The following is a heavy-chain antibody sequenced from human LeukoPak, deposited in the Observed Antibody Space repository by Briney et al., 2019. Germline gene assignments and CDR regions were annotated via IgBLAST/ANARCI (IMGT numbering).Heavy chain of an antibody. J-gene: IGHJ4*02. CDR2: INHSGST. V-gene: IGHV4-34*01. D-gene: IGHD6-19*01. Sequence: SETLSLTCAVYGGSFSGYYWSWLRQPPGKGLEWIGEINHSGSTNYNPSLKSRVTISVDTSKNQFSLKLSSVTAADTAVYYCARGSRRGSGWYYDYWGQGTLVTVSS. CDR3: ARGSRRGSGWYYDY. CDR1: GGSFSGYY.